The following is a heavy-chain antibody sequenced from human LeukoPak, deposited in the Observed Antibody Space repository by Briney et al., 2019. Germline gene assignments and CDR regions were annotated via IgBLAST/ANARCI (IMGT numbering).Heavy chain of an antibody. D-gene: IGHD5-18*01. V-gene: IGHV6-1*01. CDR3: ARRGYSYGYYYYGMDV. CDR2: TYYRSKWYN. J-gene: IGHJ6*02. CDR1: GDSVSSNSAA. Sequence: SQTLSLTCAISGDSVSSNSAAWNWIRQSPSRGLEWLGRTYYRSKWYNDYAVSVKSRITINPDTSKNQFSLQLNSVTPEDTAVYYRARRGYSYGYYYYGMDVWGQGTTVTVSS.